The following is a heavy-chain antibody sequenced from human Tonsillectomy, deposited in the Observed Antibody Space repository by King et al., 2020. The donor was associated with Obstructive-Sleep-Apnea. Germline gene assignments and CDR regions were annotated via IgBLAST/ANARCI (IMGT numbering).Heavy chain of an antibody. V-gene: IGHV3-30*02. D-gene: IGHD3-10*01. CDR1: GFTFSNYG. J-gene: IGHJ2*01. CDR3: ARLQLTMVRGVRSTTYWYFDL. CDR2: TRYDGTNQ. Sequence: VQLVESGGGVVQPGGSLRLSCAASGFTFSNYGLHWVGQAPGKGLEWLAFTRYDGTNQSYADSFTGRFTVSIDNSKNTRYLQMNILRGEDTGLYYCARLQLTMVRGVRSTTYWYFDLWGRGTLVTVSS.